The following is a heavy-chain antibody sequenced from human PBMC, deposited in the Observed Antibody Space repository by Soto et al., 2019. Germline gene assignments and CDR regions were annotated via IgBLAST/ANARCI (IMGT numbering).Heavy chain of an antibody. J-gene: IGHJ5*02. CDR1: GGTFSRHA. V-gene: IGHV1-69*01. D-gene: IGHD6-13*01. CDR3: ARAAIHGSSWYFWFHP. CDR2: IIPLFGTT. Sequence: QVQLVQSGSEVKMPGSSVKVSCKTSGGTFSRHAINWVRQAPGQGLGWMGGIIPLFGTTNYAQKFKGRVTISADESTSTAYMELSSLTSEDAAVYYCARAAIHGSSWYFWFHPWGQGTLVTVSS.